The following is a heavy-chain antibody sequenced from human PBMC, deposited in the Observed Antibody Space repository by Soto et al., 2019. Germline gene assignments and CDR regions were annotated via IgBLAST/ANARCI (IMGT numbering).Heavy chain of an antibody. CDR3: VGGPFYFGY. J-gene: IGHJ4*02. V-gene: IGHV3-30*03. CDR2: ISYDGSNK. D-gene: IGHD3-10*01. Sequence: QVQLVESGGGVVQPGRSLRLSCAASGFPFTSYGMHWVREGPGKGLEWLAVISYDGSNKFHADSVKGLFTISRDNSKNTLYLQMNSMSPEDTALHYCVGGPFYFGYRGQGTLVIFSS. CDR1: GFPFTSYG.